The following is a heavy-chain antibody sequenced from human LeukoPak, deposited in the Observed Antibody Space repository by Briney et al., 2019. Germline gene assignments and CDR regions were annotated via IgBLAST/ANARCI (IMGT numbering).Heavy chain of an antibody. CDR3: AKDVWWSVS. Sequence: PGGSLRLSCVASGFTFSNHAMTWVRQAPGKGLEWVSAISANGVDTFYAPSVKGRFTISRDNSKNTLYLQINSLRAEVTAIYYCAKDVWWSVSWGQGTLVTVSS. CDR1: GFTFSNHA. V-gene: IGHV3-23*01. J-gene: IGHJ5*02. D-gene: IGHD2-8*02. CDR2: ISANGVDT.